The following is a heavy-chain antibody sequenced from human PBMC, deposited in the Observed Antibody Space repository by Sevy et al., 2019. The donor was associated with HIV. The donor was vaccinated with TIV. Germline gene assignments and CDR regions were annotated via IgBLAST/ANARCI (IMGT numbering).Heavy chain of an antibody. D-gene: IGHD6-13*01. CDR1: GFSFSDYY. CDR2: ISSGSRYT. V-gene: IGHV3-11*06. J-gene: IGHJ4*02. Sequence: GGSLRLSCAASGFSFSDYYMTWIRQAPGKGLEWVSYISSGSRYTNYADSVKGRFAISRDNAENSLYLQMSSLSAEDTAVYYCARVRVVAADYYFDYWGQGTLVTVSS. CDR3: ARVRVVAADYYFDY.